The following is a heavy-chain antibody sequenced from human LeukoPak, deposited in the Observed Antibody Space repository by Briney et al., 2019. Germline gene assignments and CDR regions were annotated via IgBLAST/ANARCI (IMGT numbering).Heavy chain of an antibody. CDR1: GYSFSSYW. CDR2: IYPGASDT. V-gene: IGHV5-51*01. D-gene: IGHD5-24*01. Sequence: RGESLKISCKGSGYSFSSYWIGWVRQMPGKGLGWMGVIYPGASDTRISPSFQGQVTISADKSISTAYLQWSSLKASDTAIYYCARQHGLADYWGQGTLVTVSS. J-gene: IGHJ4*02. CDR3: ARQHGLADY.